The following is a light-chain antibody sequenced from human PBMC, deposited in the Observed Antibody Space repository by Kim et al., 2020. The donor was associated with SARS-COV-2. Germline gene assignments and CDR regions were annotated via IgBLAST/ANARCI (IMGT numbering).Light chain of an antibody. CDR3: QQYGGSPIYT. J-gene: IGKJ2*01. V-gene: IGKV3-20*01. CDR2: GAS. CDR1: QSVSSTY. Sequence: SPGERATLSCRASQSVSSTYLAWYQQKPGQAPRLLIYGASSRATGIPDRFSGSGSGTDFTLTISRLEPEDFAVYYCQQYGGSPIYTFGQGTKLEI.